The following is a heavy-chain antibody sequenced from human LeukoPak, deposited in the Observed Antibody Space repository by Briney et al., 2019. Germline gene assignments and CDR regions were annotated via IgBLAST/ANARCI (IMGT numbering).Heavy chain of an antibody. CDR3: ARDRGHYDSSGYLFDY. CDR1: GGSISSYY. CDR2: LYTSGST. Sequence: SSETLSLTCTVSGGSISSYYWSWIRQPAGKGLEWTGRLYTSGSTNYNPSLKSRVTMSIDTSKNQFSLKLSSVTAADTAVYYCARDRGHYDSSGYLFDYWGQGTLVTVSS. J-gene: IGHJ4*02. D-gene: IGHD3-22*01. V-gene: IGHV4-4*07.